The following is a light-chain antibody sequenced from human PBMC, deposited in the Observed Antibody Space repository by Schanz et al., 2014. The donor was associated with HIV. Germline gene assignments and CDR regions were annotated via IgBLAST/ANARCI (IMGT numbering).Light chain of an antibody. CDR2: GAS. J-gene: IGKJ4*01. CDR3: QRYFVSPLT. CDR1: QRVSNN. V-gene: IGKV3-20*01. Sequence: EIVMTQSPGTLSVSPGEGATLSCRASQRVSNNLAWYQQKPGQAPRLLIYGASIRATGVPDRFSGSGSGTDFTLTISKLEPEDFAVYYCQRYFVSPLTFGGGTKVEIK.